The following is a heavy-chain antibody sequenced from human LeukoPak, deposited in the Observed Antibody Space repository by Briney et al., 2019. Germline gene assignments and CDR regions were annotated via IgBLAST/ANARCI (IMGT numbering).Heavy chain of an antibody. CDR2: IIPILGIA. J-gene: IGHJ4*02. Sequence: SVKVSCKASGGTFSSYAISWVRQAPGQGLEWMGRIIPILGIANYAQKFQGRVTTTADKSTSTAYMELSSLRSEDTAVYYCARDVSVPRYDFWSGYRTAPYYFDYWGQGTLVTVSS. D-gene: IGHD3-3*01. V-gene: IGHV1-69*04. CDR1: GGTFSSYA. CDR3: ARDVSVPRYDFWSGYRTAPYYFDY.